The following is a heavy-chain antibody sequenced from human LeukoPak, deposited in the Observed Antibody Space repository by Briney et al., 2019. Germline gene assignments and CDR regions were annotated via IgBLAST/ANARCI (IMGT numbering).Heavy chain of an antibody. Sequence: ASVKVSCKASGYTFTGYYMHWVRQAPGQGHEWMGWINPNSGGTNYAQKFQGRVTMTRDTSISTAYMELSRLRSDDTAVYYCARGIRPAASYYFDYWGQGTLVTVSS. CDR1: GYTFTGYY. J-gene: IGHJ4*02. D-gene: IGHD2-2*01. CDR2: INPNSGGT. CDR3: ARGIRPAASYYFDY. V-gene: IGHV1-2*02.